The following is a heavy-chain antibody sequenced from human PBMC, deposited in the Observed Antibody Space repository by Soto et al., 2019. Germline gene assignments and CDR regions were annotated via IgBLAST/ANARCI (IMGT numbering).Heavy chain of an antibody. CDR1: GFTFSAYG. D-gene: IGHD2-15*01. CDR3: AKGAADCNFGYFDY. Sequence: GGSLRLSCVASGFTFSAYGMSWVRQAPGKGLEWVSFVCGDGGSPNYADSVKGRFTISRDTSKNTLYLQMNSLRAEDTAVYYFAKGAADCNFGYFDYWGQGTMVTVSS. CDR2: VCGDGGSP. V-gene: IGHV3-23*01. J-gene: IGHJ4*02.